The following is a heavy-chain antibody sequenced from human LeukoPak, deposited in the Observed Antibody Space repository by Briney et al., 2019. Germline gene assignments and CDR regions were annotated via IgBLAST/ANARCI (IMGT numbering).Heavy chain of an antibody. CDR1: GYTFTGYY. V-gene: IGHV1-69*02. CDR3: ARPGLTEWGLSGDYYYYGMDV. CDR2: IIPILGIA. D-gene: IGHD1-26*01. Sequence: ASVKVSCKASGYTFTGYYMHWVRQAPGQGLEWMGRIIPILGIANYAQKFQGRVTITADKSTSTAYMELSSLRSEDTAVYYCARPGLTEWGLSGDYYYYGMDVWGQGTTITVSS. J-gene: IGHJ6*02.